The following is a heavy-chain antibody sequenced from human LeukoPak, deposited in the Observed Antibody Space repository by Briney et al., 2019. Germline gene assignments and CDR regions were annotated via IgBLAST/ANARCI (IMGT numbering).Heavy chain of an antibody. D-gene: IGHD3-22*01. CDR2: ISSSSSYI. CDR1: GFTFSGYS. Sequence: GGSLRLSCAASGFTFSGYSMNWVRQAPGKGLEWVSSISSSSSYIYYADSAKGRFTISRDNAKNSLYLQMNSLRAEDTAVYYCARTFYDSSGYSSNFDYWGQGTLVTVSS. J-gene: IGHJ4*02. CDR3: ARTFYDSSGYSSNFDY. V-gene: IGHV3-21*01.